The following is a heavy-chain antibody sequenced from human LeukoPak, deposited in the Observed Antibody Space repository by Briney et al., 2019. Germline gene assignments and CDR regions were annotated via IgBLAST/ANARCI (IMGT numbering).Heavy chain of an antibody. CDR2: IYHSGST. CDR3: ARLKSGYSYSFDY. V-gene: IGHV4-38-2*02. J-gene: IGHJ4*02. CDR1: GYSISSGYY. D-gene: IGHD5-18*01. Sequence: KPSETLSLTCTVSGYSISSGYYWGWIRQPPGKGLEWIGSIYHSGSTYYNPSLKSRVTISVDTSKNQFSLKLSSVTAADTAVYYCARLKSGYSYSFDYWGRGTLVTVSS.